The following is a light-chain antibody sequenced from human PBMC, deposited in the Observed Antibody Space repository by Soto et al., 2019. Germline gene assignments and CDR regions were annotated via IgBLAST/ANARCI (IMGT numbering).Light chain of an antibody. CDR2: AAS. CDR1: QSISSY. CDR3: QEYKTWT. V-gene: IGKV1-39*01. Sequence: DIQMTQSPSSLSASVGDRVTITCRASQSISSYLNWYQQKPGKAPKLLIYAASTLESGAPARFSGSGSGTEFTLTISSLQPEDFATYHCQEYKTWTFGQGTKVDIK. J-gene: IGKJ1*01.